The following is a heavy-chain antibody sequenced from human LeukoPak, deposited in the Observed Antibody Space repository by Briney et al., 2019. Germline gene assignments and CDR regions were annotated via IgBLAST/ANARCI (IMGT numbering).Heavy chain of an antibody. D-gene: IGHD6-19*01. Sequence: SETLSLTCAVYGGSFSGYYWSWIRQPPGKGLEWIREINHSGSTNYNPSLKSRVTISVDTSKNQFSLKLSSVTAADTAVYYCARGHSSGRGYFDYWGQGTLVTVSS. CDR2: INHSGST. CDR1: GGSFSGYY. CDR3: ARGHSSGRGYFDY. V-gene: IGHV4-34*01. J-gene: IGHJ4*02.